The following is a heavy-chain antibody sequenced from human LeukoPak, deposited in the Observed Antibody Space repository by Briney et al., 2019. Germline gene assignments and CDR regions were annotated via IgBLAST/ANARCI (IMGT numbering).Heavy chain of an antibody. CDR2: IYYSGST. Sequence: SETLSLTCTVSGGSISSGGYYWSWIRRHPGKGLEWIGYIYYSGSTYYNPSLKSRVTISVDTSKNQFSLKLSSVTAADTAVYYCARVANWNDDYYGMDVWGRGTTVTVSS. D-gene: IGHD1-1*01. V-gene: IGHV4-31*03. CDR1: GGSISSGGYY. J-gene: IGHJ6*02. CDR3: ARVANWNDDYYGMDV.